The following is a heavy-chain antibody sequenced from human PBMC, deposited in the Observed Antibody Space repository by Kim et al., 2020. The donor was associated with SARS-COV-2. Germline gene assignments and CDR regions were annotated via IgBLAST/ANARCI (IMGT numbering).Heavy chain of an antibody. CDR3: ARLESSGFDYMDV. J-gene: IGHJ6*03. D-gene: IGHD6-19*01. V-gene: IGHV4-39*01. Sequence: YHPSLKRRVTISLDTSKNQSSLKLSSVTAADKAVYYCARLESSGFDYMDVWGKGTTVTVSS.